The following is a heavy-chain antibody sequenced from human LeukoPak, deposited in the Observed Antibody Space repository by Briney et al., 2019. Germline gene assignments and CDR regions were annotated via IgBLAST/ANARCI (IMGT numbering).Heavy chain of an antibody. D-gene: IGHD2-21*01. CDR3: ARGRGVANWFDP. V-gene: IGHV4-39*07. CDR1: GGSISSSTYN. J-gene: IGHJ5*02. CDR2: IYYSGST. Sequence: SETLSLTCTVSGGSISSSTYNWGWIRQPPGKGLEWIGSIYYSGSTYYNPSLKSRVTISVDTSKNQFSLKLSSVTAADTAVYYCARGRGVANWFDPWGQGTLVTVSS.